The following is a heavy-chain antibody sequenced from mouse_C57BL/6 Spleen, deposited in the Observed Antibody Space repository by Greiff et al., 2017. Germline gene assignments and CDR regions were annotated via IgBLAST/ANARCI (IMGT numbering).Heavy chain of an antibody. CDR1: GYTFTSYW. D-gene: IGHD1-1*01. CDR2: MDTSDSYT. J-gene: IGHJ1*03. Sequence: QVQLQQPGAELVMPGASVKLSCKASGYTFTSYWMHWVKQRPGQGLEWIGEMDTSDSYTNYNQKFKGKSTLTVDKSSSTAYMQLSSLTSEDSAVYYCARCLYYGSSYGYFDVWGTGTTVTVSS. CDR3: ARCLYYGSSYGYFDV. V-gene: IGHV1-69*01.